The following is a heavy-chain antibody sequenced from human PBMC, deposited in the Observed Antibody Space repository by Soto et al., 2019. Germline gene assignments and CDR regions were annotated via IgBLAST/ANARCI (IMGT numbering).Heavy chain of an antibody. V-gene: IGHV4-30-2*01. CDR2: TYHSGST. CDR1: GGSISSGGYS. D-gene: IGHD3-10*01. CDR3: ARVRGDYYYGMDV. J-gene: IGHJ6*02. Sequence: SETLSLTCAVSGGSISSGGYSWSWIRQPPGKGLEWIGYTYHSGSTYYNPSLKSRVTISVDRSKNQFSLKLSSVTAADTAVYYCARVRGDYYYGMDVWGQGTTVTVSS.